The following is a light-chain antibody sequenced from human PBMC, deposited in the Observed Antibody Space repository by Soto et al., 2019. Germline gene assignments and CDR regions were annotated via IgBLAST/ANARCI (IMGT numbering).Light chain of an antibody. CDR3: QAWESSTVV. Sequence: SYELTQPPSVSVSPGQTASITCSGDKLGDKYACWYQQKPGQSPVLVIYQDSKRPSGIPERFSRSNSGNTATLTIRGTQAMDEADYYCQAWESSTVVFGGGTKLTVL. V-gene: IGLV3-1*01. CDR2: QDS. J-gene: IGLJ2*01. CDR1: KLGDKY.